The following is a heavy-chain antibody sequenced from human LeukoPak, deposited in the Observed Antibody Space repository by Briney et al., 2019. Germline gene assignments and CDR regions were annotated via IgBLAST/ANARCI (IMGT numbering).Heavy chain of an antibody. CDR1: AFTFPTYG. CDR2: ITESGDNT. D-gene: IGHD4-17*01. Sequence: GGSLRLSCAASAFTFPTYGMIWVRQAPGKGLEWVSSITESGDNTYYADSVKGRFTISRDNSKNTLYLQMNSLRAEDTAVYYCAAKTRLSAVTSYCYVDVWGKGTTATVSS. CDR3: AAKTRLSAVTSYCYVDV. V-gene: IGHV3-23*01. J-gene: IGHJ6*03.